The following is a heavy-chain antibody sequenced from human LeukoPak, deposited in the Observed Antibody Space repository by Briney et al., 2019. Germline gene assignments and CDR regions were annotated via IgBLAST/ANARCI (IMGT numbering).Heavy chain of an antibody. D-gene: IGHD4-17*01. J-gene: IGHJ4*02. CDR3: ARGLYGDYVYY. V-gene: IGHV4-59*13. CDR2: IYYSGST. Sequence: PSETLSLTCTVSGGSISSYYWSWIRQPPGKGLEWIGYIYYSGSTNYNPSLKSRVTISVDTSKNQFSLKLSSVTAADTAVYYCARGLYGDYVYYWGQGTLVTVSS. CDR1: GGSISSYY.